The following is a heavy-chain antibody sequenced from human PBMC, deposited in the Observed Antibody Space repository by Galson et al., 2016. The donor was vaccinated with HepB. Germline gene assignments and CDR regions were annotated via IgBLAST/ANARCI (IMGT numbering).Heavy chain of an antibody. D-gene: IGHD2-21*02. CDR1: GDSISSNNW. Sequence: SETLSLTCVVSGDSISSNNWWSWVRQPPGKGLEWIGETYHSGSTNYNPSLKSRVTISIDKSKNQFSLKLNSVTAADTAVYYCARSLTAAYHYYYMDVWGKGTTLTVSS. CDR3: ARSLTAAYHYYYMDV. V-gene: IGHV4-4*02. CDR2: TYHSGST. J-gene: IGHJ6*03.